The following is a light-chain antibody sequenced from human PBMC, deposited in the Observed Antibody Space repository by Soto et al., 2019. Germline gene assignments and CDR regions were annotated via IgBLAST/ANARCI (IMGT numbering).Light chain of an antibody. CDR2: EVT. CDR3: SSYTTSSTPF. J-gene: IGLJ2*01. CDR1: SSDVGGYNY. Sequence: QSALTQPASVSGSPGQSITISCTGTSSDVGGYNYVSWYQQHPGQAPKLMIYEVTNRPSGVSNRFSGSKFGNTASLNISGLQAEDEADYYCSSYTTSSTPFFGGGTKLTVL. V-gene: IGLV2-14*01.